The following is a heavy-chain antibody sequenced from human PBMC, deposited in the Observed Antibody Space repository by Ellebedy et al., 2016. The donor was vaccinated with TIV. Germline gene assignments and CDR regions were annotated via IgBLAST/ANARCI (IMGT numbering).Heavy chain of an antibody. Sequence: GESLKISCAASGFTFIDYTMNWVRQAPGKGLEWVSSISSTGRYIYYADSLKDRLTISRDNAKNSLYLQISNLRAEDTALYYYAREGGGNSDHNIYYGMDVWGHGTTVTVSS. J-gene: IGHJ6*02. CDR2: ISSTGRYI. CDR1: GFTFIDYT. V-gene: IGHV3-21*06. CDR3: AREGGGNSDHNIYYGMDV. D-gene: IGHD5-12*01.